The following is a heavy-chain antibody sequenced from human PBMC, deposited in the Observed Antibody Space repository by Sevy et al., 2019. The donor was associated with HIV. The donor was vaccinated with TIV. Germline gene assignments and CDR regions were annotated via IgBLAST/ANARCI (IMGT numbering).Heavy chain of an antibody. CDR1: GLTFSNYD. Sequence: GGSLRLSCAASGLTFSNYDFHWVRQAPGKGLEWVSSVTPSGDYVYYADSVKGRFTISRDNSKNSVSLQMNNLRAEDTAVYYCAGADEFTNLRLDFWGQGSLVTVSS. D-gene: IGHD7-27*01. J-gene: IGHJ4*02. V-gene: IGHV3-21*06. CDR3: AGADEFTNLRLDF. CDR2: VTPSGDYV.